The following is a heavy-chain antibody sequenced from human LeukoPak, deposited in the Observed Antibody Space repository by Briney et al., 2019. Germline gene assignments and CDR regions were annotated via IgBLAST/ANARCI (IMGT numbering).Heavy chain of an antibody. D-gene: IGHD4-17*01. CDR3: AAVGLPMTTVTNYYYYYGMDV. CDR1: GYTFTSYG. CDR2: ISAYNGNT. J-gene: IGHJ6*02. V-gene: IGHV1-18*01. Sequence: ASVKVSCKASGYTFTSYGISWVRQAPGQGLEWMGWISAYNGNTNYAQKFQERVTITRDMSTSTAYMELSSLRSEDTAVYYCAAVGLPMTTVTNYYYYYGMDVWGQGTTVTVS.